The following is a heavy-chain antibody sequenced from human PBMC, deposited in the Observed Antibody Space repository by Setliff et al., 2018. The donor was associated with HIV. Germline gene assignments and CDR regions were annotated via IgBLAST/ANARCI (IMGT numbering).Heavy chain of an antibody. Sequence: ASVKVSCKASGGTFSSYAISWVRQAPGQGLEWIGGIIPIFGTANYAQKFQGRVTITTDESTGTTYMVLSSLRSEDTAVYYCAREVGTYSGSYAVADGFDIWGQGTMVTVSS. CDR2: IIPIFGTA. J-gene: IGHJ3*02. CDR3: AREVGTYSGSYAVADGFDI. V-gene: IGHV1-69*05. D-gene: IGHD1-26*01. CDR1: GGTFSSYA.